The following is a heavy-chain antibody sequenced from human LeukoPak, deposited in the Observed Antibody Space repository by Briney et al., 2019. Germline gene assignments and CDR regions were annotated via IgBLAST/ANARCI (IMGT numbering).Heavy chain of an antibody. CDR2: IYTSGST. D-gene: IGHD1-26*01. V-gene: IGHV4-61*02. CDR1: GGSISSGGYY. J-gene: IGHJ4*02. CDR3: ARELGSGTYGEYYFDY. Sequence: SETLSLTCTVSGGSISSGGYYWSWIRQPAGEGLEWIGRIYTSGSTNYNPSLKSRVTISVDTSKNQFSLKLSSVTAADTAVYYCARELGSGTYGEYYFDYWGQGTLVTVSS.